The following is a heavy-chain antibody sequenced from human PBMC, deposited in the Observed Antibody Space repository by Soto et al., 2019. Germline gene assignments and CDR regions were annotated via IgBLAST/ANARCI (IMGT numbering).Heavy chain of an antibody. V-gene: IGHV1-46*03. D-gene: IGHD4-17*01. CDR3: ARDLTTGTTSPYYYYYYMDV. J-gene: IGHJ6*03. CDR1: GYTFTSYY. CDR2: INPSGGST. Sequence: ASVKVSCKASGYTFTSYYMHWVRQAPGQGLEWMGIINPSGGSTSYAQKFQGRVTMTRDTSTSTVYMELSSLRSEDTAVYYCARDLTTGTTSPYYYYYYMDVWGKGTTVTVSS.